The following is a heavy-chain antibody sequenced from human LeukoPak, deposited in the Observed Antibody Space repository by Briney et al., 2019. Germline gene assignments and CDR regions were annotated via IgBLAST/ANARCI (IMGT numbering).Heavy chain of an antibody. CDR1: GYSISSGYY. CDR3: ASVYNWNDVVAFDI. CDR2: IYHSGST. V-gene: IGHV4-38-2*01. D-gene: IGHD1-1*01. J-gene: IGHJ3*02. Sequence: KSSETLSLTCAVSGYSISSGYYWGWIRQPPGKGLEWIGSIYHSGSTYYNPSLKSRVTISVDTSKNKFSLKLSSVTAADTAVYYCASVYNWNDVVAFDIWGQGTMVTVSS.